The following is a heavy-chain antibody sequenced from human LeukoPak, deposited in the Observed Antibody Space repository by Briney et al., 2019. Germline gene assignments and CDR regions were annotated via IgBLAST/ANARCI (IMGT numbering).Heavy chain of an antibody. Sequence: ASVKVSCKASGYTFTSYYMHWVRQAPGQGLEWMGIINPSGGSTSYAQKFQGRVTMTRDTSTSTVCMELSSLRSEDTAVYYCARGPYYYDSSGLFDYWGQGTLVTVSS. J-gene: IGHJ4*02. CDR3: ARGPYYYDSSGLFDY. CDR2: INPSGGST. CDR1: GYTFTSYY. D-gene: IGHD3-22*01. V-gene: IGHV1-46*01.